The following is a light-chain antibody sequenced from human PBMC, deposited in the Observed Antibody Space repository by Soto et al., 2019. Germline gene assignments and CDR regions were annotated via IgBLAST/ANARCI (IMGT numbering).Light chain of an antibody. Sequence: DIQMTQSRSTLSASVRDGDTSSGRASQSISSWLAWYQQKPGKAPKLLIYDASSLESGVPWRSSCSGCLSVSAVTLCRLQVDDFALSSSHYSDTPLTVRQGTRVEIK. V-gene: IGKV1-5*01. J-gene: IGKJ5*01. CDR2: DAS. CDR3: HYSDTPLT. CDR1: QSISSW.